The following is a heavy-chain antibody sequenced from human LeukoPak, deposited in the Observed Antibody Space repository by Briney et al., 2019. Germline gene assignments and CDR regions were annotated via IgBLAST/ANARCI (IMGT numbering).Heavy chain of an antibody. CDR1: GYSFSSGYY. CDR2: SYHSGST. D-gene: IGHD6-13*01. Sequence: PSETLSLTCTVSGYSFSSGYYWGWIRQPPGEGLEWIGSSYHSGSTYYNPSLKSRVTISGDTSKNQFSLKLTSVTAADTAVYYCARKGGGQLVNTRRWFDPWGQGTLVTVSS. CDR3: ARKGGGQLVNTRRWFDP. V-gene: IGHV4-38-2*02. J-gene: IGHJ5*02.